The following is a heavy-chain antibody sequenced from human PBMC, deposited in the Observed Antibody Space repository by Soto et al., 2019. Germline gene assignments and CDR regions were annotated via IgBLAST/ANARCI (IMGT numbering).Heavy chain of an antibody. J-gene: IGHJ6*02. V-gene: IGHV1-3*01. D-gene: IGHD3-10*01. CDR3: ARCSGADYYYGMDV. Sequence: QVQLVQSGAEVKKPGASVKVSCKASGYTFTSYAMHWVRQAPGQRLEWMGWINAGNGNTKYSQKFQGRVTITRDTSASTDYMELSSLRSEDTAVYYCARCSGADYYYGMDVWGQGTTVTVSS. CDR1: GYTFTSYA. CDR2: INAGNGNT.